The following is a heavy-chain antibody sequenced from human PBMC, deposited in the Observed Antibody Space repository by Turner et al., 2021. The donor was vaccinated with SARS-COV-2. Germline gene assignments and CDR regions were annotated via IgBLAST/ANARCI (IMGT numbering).Heavy chain of an antibody. CDR3: ARDLLAYGMDV. V-gene: IGHV3-53*04. D-gene: IGHD3-3*02. CDR2: IYSGGST. J-gene: IGHJ6*02. CDR1: GVTVSSNY. Sequence: EVQLVESGGGLVQPGGSLRLSCAASGVTVSSNYMSWVRQAPGKGLEWVSVIYSGGSTFYADSVKGRFTISRHNSKNTLYLQMNSLRAEVTAVYYCARDLLAYGMDVWGQGTTVTVSS.